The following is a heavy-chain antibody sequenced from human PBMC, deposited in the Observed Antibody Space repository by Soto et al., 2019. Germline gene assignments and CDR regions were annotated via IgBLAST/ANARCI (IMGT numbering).Heavy chain of an antibody. CDR3: AREIAARL. J-gene: IGHJ6*04. CDR1: GFTFSSYW. D-gene: IGHD6-6*01. CDR2: IKQDGSEE. Sequence: EVQLVESGGGLVQPGGSLRLSCAASGFTFSSYWMSWFRQAPGKGLEWVANIKQDGSEENYVDSVKGRFTISRDNAKNALYVQINSLSVEDTAVYYCAREIAARLWGKGTTVTVSS. V-gene: IGHV3-7*01.